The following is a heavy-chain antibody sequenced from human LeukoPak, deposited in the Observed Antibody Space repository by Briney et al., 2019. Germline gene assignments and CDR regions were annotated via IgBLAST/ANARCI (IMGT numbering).Heavy chain of an antibody. J-gene: IGHJ6*04. V-gene: IGHV3-30*02. Sequence: PGGSLRLSCAASGFIFSIYGIHWVRQAPGKGLEWVAIIRFDGNTQYYADSVKGRFTISRDNAKNSLYLQMNSLRAEDTAVYYCAELGITMIGGVWGKGTTVTISS. CDR1: GFIFSIYG. CDR2: IRFDGNTQ. D-gene: IGHD3-10*02. CDR3: AELGITMIGGV.